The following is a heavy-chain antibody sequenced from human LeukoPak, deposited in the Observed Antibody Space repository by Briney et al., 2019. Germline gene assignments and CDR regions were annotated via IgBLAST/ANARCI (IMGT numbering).Heavy chain of an antibody. J-gene: IGHJ4*02. CDR2: INPNSGGT. CDR1: GYTFTGYY. D-gene: IGHD2-2*01. CDR3: ARVLAVPAATPFDY. Sequence: ASVKVSCKASGYTFTGYYMHWVRPAPGQGLEWMGWINPNSGGTNYAQKFQGRVTMTRDTSISTAYMELSRLRSDDTAVYYCARVLAVPAATPFDYWGQGTLVTVSS. V-gene: IGHV1-2*02.